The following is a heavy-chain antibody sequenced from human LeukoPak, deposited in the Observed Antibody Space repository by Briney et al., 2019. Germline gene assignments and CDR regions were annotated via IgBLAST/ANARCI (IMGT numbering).Heavy chain of an antibody. CDR2: IYHSGST. V-gene: IGHV4-4*02. J-gene: IGHJ4*02. Sequence: SGTLSLTCAVSGGSISSSNWWSWVRQPPGKGLEWIGEIYHSGSTNYNPSLKSRVTISVDKSKNQFSLKLNSVTAADTAVYSCARGSYSYGNAFDYWGQGTLVTVSS. D-gene: IGHD5-18*01. CDR3: ARGSYSYGNAFDY. CDR1: GGSISSSNW.